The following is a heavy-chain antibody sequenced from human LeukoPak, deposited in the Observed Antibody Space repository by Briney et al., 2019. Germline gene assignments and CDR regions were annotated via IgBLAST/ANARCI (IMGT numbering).Heavy chain of an antibody. CDR2: IWYDGSNK. D-gene: IGHD7-27*01. V-gene: IGHV3-33*01. CDR3: ARQLGIAPYDY. CDR1: GFTFSSYG. J-gene: IGHJ4*02. Sequence: GRSLRLSCAASGFTFSSYGMHWVRQAPGKGLEWVAVIWYDGSNKYYADSVKGRFTISRDNSKNTLYLQMNSLRAEDTAVYYCARQLGIAPYDYWGQGTLVTVSS.